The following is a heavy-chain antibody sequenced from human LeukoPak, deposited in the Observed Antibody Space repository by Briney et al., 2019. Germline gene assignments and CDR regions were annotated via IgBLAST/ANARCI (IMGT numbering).Heavy chain of an antibody. CDR1: GGSSSSSSYY. V-gene: IGHV4-39*07. D-gene: IGHD3-22*01. J-gene: IGHJ4*02. CDR2: IYYSGST. Sequence: SETLSLTCTVSGGSSSSSSYYWGWIRQPPGKGLEWIGSIYYSGSTYYNPSLKSRVTISVDTSKNQFSLKLSSVTAADTAVYYCARDRRYYDSSGLPYWGQGTLVTVSS. CDR3: ARDRRYYDSSGLPY.